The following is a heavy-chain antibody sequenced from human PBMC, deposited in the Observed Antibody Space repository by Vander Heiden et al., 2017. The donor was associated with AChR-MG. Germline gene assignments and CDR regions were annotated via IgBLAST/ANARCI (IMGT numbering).Heavy chain of an antibody. Sequence: QVTLKESGPVLVKPTETLTLTCTVSGFSLSNARMGVSWIRQPPGKALEWLAHIFSNDEKSYSTSLKSRLTISKDTSKSQVVLTMTNMDPVDTATYYCARMLSGTHRGAFDIWGQGTMVTVSS. CDR1: GFSLSNARMG. D-gene: IGHD1-1*01. CDR2: IFSNDEK. V-gene: IGHV2-26*01. CDR3: ARMLSGTHRGAFDI. J-gene: IGHJ3*02.